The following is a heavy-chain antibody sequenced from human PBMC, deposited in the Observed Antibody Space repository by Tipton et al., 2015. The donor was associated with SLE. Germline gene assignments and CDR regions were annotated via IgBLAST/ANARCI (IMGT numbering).Heavy chain of an antibody. V-gene: IGHV1-2*06. D-gene: IGHD3-9*01. J-gene: IGHJ4*02. CDR1: GYTFSAYN. Sequence: QLVQSGAEVKNPGASVKISCKASGYTFSAYNIHWVRQAPGQGLEWMGRINPNSGGTPSTKDFQGRVTMTRDPSINTAYMELSGVPSADTAVYYCASDWTAGATCYCSHYWGQGSLVTVSS. CDR2: INPNSGGT. CDR3: ASDWTAGATCYCSHY.